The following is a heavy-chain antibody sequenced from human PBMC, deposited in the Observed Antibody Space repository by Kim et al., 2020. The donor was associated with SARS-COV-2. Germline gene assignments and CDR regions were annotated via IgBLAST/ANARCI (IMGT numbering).Heavy chain of an antibody. J-gene: IGHJ6*01. V-gene: IGHV1-69*04. CDR2: SNPLLDNT. CDR3: ARVSAVGNPYYYYG. D-gene: IGHD1-1*01. CDR1: DDTFSSYA. Sequence: SVKVSCKTSDDTFSSYAFLWVRQAPGQGLEWMGTSNPLLDNTNYAQKFQDRVTITADKSTPTAYMELKSLRSEDTAVFYFARVSAVGNPYYYYG.